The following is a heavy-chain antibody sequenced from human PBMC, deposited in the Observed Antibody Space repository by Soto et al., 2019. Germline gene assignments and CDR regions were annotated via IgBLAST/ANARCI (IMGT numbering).Heavy chain of an antibody. CDR1: GGSISSYY. Sequence: SETLSLTCTVSGGSISSYYWSWIRQPPGKGLEWIGYIYYSGSTNYNPSLKSRVTISVDTSKNQFSLKLSSVTAADTAVYYCARRCVLRYFDWSAMDVWGTGTTVTLSS. CDR3: ARRCVLRYFDWSAMDV. V-gene: IGHV4-59*08. D-gene: IGHD3-9*01. CDR2: IYYSGST. J-gene: IGHJ6*03.